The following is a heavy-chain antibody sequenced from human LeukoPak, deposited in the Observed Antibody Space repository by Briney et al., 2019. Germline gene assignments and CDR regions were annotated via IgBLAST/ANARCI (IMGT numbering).Heavy chain of an antibody. CDR1: GASISGISYY. Sequence: SETRSLACSVSGASISGISYYWGWLRQPPVRGLEWISIIYYSGSTYNNPSLESRVIISVDTSKNQFSLRLTSVTAEDTAVYYCARQGVVGATGFDYWGQGTLVTVSS. V-gene: IGHV4-39*01. D-gene: IGHD1-26*01. CDR2: IYYSGST. J-gene: IGHJ4*02. CDR3: ARQGVVGATGFDY.